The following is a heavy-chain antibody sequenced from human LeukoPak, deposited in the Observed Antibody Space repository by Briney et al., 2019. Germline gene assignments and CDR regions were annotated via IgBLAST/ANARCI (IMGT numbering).Heavy chain of an antibody. D-gene: IGHD6-13*01. J-gene: IGHJ4*02. CDR3: AKVWGLAAAGTIGY. V-gene: IGHV3-23*01. Sequence: GGSLRLSCAASGFTFSSYAMSWVRQAPGKGVEGGSAISGRGGSTYYADSVKGRFTISRDNSKNTLYLQMNSLRAEDTAVYYCAKVWGLAAAGTIGYWGQGTLVTVSS. CDR1: GFTFSSYA. CDR2: ISGRGGST.